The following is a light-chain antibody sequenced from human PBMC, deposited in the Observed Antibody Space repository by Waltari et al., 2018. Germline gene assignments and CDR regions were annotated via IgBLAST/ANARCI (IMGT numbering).Light chain of an antibody. CDR3: QHYVRLPAT. Sequence: SCRASQSVSTTLAWYRQKPGQAPRLLIYGASTRATGIPDRFSGGVSGTDFSLTISRLEPEDFAVYYCQHYVRLPATFGQGTKVEIK. V-gene: IGKV3-20*01. CDR1: QSVSTT. J-gene: IGKJ1*01. CDR2: GAS.